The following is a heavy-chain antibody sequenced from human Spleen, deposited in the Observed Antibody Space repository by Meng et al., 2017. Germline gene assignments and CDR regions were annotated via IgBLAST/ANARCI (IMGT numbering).Heavy chain of an antibody. V-gene: IGHV4-4*02. Sequence: GHVHQWGPVLVSPWGSRLLTCGVVGGSISSSNWWSWVRQPPGQGLEWIGEIYHSGSTNYNPSLKRRVNISLDQSKNQFSLKLSSVTAADTAVYYCARYNCRYSGNWFDHWGQGTLVTVSS. CDR2: IYHSGST. D-gene: IGHD1-1*01. J-gene: IGHJ5*02. CDR3: ARYNCRYSGNWFDH. CDR1: GGSISSSNW.